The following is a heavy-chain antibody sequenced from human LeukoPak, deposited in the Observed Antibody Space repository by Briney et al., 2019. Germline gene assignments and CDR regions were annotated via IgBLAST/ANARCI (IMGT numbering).Heavy chain of an antibody. CDR2: IHSSGSA. CDR3: ARNSYYYQTHDT. V-gene: IGHV4-59*12. CDR1: GGSISDYY. Sequence: PSETLSLTCTVSGGSISDYYWSWTRQPPGKGLEWIGYIHSSGSANYKPSLKSRVTISVDTSKNQCSLEVSSVTAADTAKYYCARNSYYYQTHDTWGQGTLVTVSS. J-gene: IGHJ5*02. D-gene: IGHD3-10*01.